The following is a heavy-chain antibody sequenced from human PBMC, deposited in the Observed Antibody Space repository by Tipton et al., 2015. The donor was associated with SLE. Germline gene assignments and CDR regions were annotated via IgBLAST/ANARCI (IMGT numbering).Heavy chain of an antibody. D-gene: IGHD2-8*02. CDR3: ARDRDIVLEPVPIPPAFYI. CDR1: GGSITTRSYY. Sequence: TLSLTCIVSGGSITTRSYYWGWISKPPGKGLEWIASISYSGATYYNPSLKSRVIISLDTSRNHFSLKLTSVTAADTAVYFCARDRDIVLEPVPIPPAFYIWGQGTTVTVSS. V-gene: IGHV4-39*07. CDR2: ISYSGAT. J-gene: IGHJ3*02.